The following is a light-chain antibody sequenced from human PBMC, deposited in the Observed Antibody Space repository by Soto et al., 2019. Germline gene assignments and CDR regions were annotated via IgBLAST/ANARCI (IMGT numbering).Light chain of an antibody. J-gene: IGKJ1*01. CDR1: QRISTW. CDR2: DAS. Sequence: DIQMTQSPSTLSASGGDGVTITCRASQRISTWLAWYQQKPWKAHKLLISDASRLETGVPARFSGSGSGTEFTLTINSLQPNDFATYCCQQYKSYWTFGQGTKVDIK. V-gene: IGKV1-5*01. CDR3: QQYKSYWT.